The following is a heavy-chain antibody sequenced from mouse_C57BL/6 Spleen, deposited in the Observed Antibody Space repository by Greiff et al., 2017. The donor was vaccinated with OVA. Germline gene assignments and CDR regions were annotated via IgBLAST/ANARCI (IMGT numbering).Heavy chain of an antibody. Sequence: VQLQQPGAELVMPGASVKLSCKASGYTFTSYWMHWVKQRPGQGLEWIGEIDPSDSYTNYNQKFKGKSTLTVGKSSSTAYMQLSSLTSEDSAVYYCARKTLRSQYYYAMDYWGQGTSVTVSS. D-gene: IGHD1-1*01. CDR2: IDPSDSYT. J-gene: IGHJ4*01. V-gene: IGHV1-69*01. CDR3: ARKTLRSQYYYAMDY. CDR1: GYTFTSYW.